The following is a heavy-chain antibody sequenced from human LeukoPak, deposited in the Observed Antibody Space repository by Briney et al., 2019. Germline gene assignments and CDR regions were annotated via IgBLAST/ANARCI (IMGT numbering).Heavy chain of an antibody. CDR2: ISYDGSNK. CDR3: AKEYKAMVRGVIRSPLDY. CDR1: GCTISSDG. V-gene: IGHV3-30*18. J-gene: IGHJ4*02. Sequence: PSGTLRLSCAASGCTISSDGMHWIRQPPGKGLEWMAVISYDGSNKYYADSVKRRFTISRDNSKNTLYLQMNSLRAEDTAVYYCAKEYKAMVRGVIRSPLDYWGQGTLVNVSS. D-gene: IGHD3-10*01.